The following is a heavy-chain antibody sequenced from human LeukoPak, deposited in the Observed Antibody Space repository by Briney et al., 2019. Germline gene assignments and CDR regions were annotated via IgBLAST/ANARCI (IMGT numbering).Heavy chain of an antibody. CDR3: ARCFNYYVSSGYLAY. CDR2: IHTGDSAT. Sequence: GESLKICCKGSGYSFTSYWIGWVRQMPGKGLEWMGIIHTGDSATKYSPFFQSQVTISADKSINTAYLQWSSLKASDTAMYYCARCFNYYVSSGYLAYWGKGTLGTVSS. D-gene: IGHD3-22*01. J-gene: IGHJ4*02. CDR1: GYSFTSYW. V-gene: IGHV5-51*01.